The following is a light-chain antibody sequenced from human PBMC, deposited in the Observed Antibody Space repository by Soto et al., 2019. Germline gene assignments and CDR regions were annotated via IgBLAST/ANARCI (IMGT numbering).Light chain of an antibody. CDR2: GAS. J-gene: IGKJ1*01. CDR1: QSVGGSY. Sequence: EIVLTQSPGTLSLSSVEIAPLSCRLSQSVGGSYLAWYQQKPGQAPRLLIYGASIRATGIPDRFSGSGSGTDFTLTITRLEPEDFAVYYCQQYGSSPRTFGQGTKVDIK. V-gene: IGKV3-20*01. CDR3: QQYGSSPRT.